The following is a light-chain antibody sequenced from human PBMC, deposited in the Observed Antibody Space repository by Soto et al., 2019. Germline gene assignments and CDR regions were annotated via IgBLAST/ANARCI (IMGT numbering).Light chain of an antibody. CDR1: QGISNY. J-gene: IGKJ1*01. CDR2: AAS. CDR3: QPDNSYPRT. Sequence: DIQMTPSPSSLSASVGDRVTITCRASQGISNYLAWFQQKPGQAPKSLIYAASILQSRVPSNFSGRGSWTDFTLAVSSLQTENLATYDCQPDNSYPRTVGQGTKVDSK. V-gene: IGKV1-16*02.